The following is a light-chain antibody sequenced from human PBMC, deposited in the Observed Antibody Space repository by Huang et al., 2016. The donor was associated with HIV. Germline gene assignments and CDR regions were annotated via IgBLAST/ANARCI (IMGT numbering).Light chain of an antibody. CDR2: GAS. V-gene: IGKV3D-15*01. CDR1: QGVANN. Sequence: EIVMTQSPGTLSVSPGERATLSCRASQGVANNVAWYQQKPGQTPRLLIHGASTRATGIPARFSGSASGTEFTLTISSLQTGDFAIYYCQQYNNWPPWTFGQGT. J-gene: IGKJ1*01. CDR3: QQYNNWPPWT.